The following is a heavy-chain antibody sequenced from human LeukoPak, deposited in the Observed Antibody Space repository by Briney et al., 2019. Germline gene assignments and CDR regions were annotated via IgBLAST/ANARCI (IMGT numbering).Heavy chain of an antibody. D-gene: IGHD3-22*01. J-gene: IGHJ6*04. CDR1: GFTFSDTW. CDR2: ISSSGSTI. V-gene: IGHV3-11*04. Sequence: GGSLRLSCTASGFTFSDTWMHWVRQAPGKGLEWVSYISSSGSTIYYADSVKGRFTISRDNAKNSLYLQMNSLRAEDTAVYYCAELGITMIRGVWGKGTTVTISS. CDR3: AELGITMIRGV.